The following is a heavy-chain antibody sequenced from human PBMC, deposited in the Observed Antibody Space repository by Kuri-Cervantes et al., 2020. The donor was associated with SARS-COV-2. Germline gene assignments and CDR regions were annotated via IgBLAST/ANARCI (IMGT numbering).Heavy chain of an antibody. CDR1: GFSFSSYI. CDR3: ARSRGGSYHGGFDY. V-gene: IGHV3-48*01. Sequence: GGSLRLSCAASGFSFSSYIMNWVRQAPGKGLDWVSYISSSTTTKYYADSVKGRFTISRDNSKNTLYLQMNSLRAEDTAVYYCARSRGGSYHGGFDYWGQGTLVTVSS. J-gene: IGHJ4*02. D-gene: IGHD1-26*01. CDR2: ISSSTTTK.